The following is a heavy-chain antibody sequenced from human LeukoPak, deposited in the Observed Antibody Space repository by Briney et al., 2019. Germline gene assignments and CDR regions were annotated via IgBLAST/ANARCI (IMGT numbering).Heavy chain of an antibody. CDR3: TKDHSNWDKKNIYYYMDV. CDR2: ISGSGGST. V-gene: IGHV3-23*01. CDR1: GFTFSSYG. J-gene: IGHJ6*03. D-gene: IGHD1/OR15-1a*01. Sequence: PGGSLRLSCAAPGFTFSSYGMSWVRQAPGKGLEWVSAISGSGGSTYYADPVKGRFTISRDNSRNTLYLQMNSLRAEDTAMYYCTKDHSNWDKKNIYYYMDVWGKGTTVTVSS.